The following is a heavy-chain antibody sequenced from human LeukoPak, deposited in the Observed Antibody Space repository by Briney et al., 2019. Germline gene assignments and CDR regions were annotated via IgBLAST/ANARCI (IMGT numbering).Heavy chain of an antibody. J-gene: IGHJ4*02. V-gene: IGHV3-48*01. CDR2: ISSGSSTI. D-gene: IGHD2-15*01. CDR3: ASDCSGGSLRY. Sequence: PGGSLRLSXAASGFTFSNYGMHWVCQTPGKGLEWISYISSGSSTIFYADSVKGRFTISRDNAKNSLYLQMNSLRAEDTAVYYCASDCSGGSLRYWGQGTLVTVSS. CDR1: GFTFSNYG.